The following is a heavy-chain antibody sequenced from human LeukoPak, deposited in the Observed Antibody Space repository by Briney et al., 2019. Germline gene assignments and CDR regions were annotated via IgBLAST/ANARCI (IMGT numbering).Heavy chain of an antibody. CDR1: VYSISSGYY. V-gene: IGHV4-38-2*01. J-gene: IGHJ4*02. CDR2: IYHIGST. Sequence: SETLSLTCAVSVYSISSGYYWGWIRQPPGKGLEWIGSIYHIGSTYYNPSLKSRVTISEDTSKNQFSLKLSFVTAADTAVYYCARLDGRLLWFGELLSHYYFDYWGQGTLVTVSS. D-gene: IGHD3-10*01. CDR3: ARLDGRLLWFGELLSHYYFDY.